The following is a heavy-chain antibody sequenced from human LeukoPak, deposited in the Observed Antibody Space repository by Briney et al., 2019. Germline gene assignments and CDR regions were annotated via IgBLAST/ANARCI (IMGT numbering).Heavy chain of an antibody. J-gene: IGHJ4*02. CDR3: ARNRAALEN. CDR1: GFTFTNSW. D-gene: IGHD1-14*01. CDR2: IKQDGSVQ. V-gene: IGHV3-7*01. Sequence: GGSLRLSCAASGFTFTNSWMTWIRQPPGKGLEWVASIKQDGSVQHYVDSVKGRFAISRDNAKNALYLQMNSLRDEDTAIYYCARNRAALENWGQGTLVTVSS.